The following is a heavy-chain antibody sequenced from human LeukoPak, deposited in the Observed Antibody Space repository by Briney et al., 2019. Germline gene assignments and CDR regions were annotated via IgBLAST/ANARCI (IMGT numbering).Heavy chain of an antibody. CDR1: GDSINTYY. J-gene: IGHJ6*03. V-gene: IGHV4-59*12. CDR3: ACGVPHSYYYMDV. D-gene: IGHD2-21*01. Sequence: SETLSLTCTVSGDSINTYYWNWIRQPPGKGLEWIAHIYYTGSASYNPSLKSRATISVDTSKNQFSLSLSSVTVADTAVYYCACGVPHSYYYMDVWGKGTTVAVSS. CDR2: IYYTGSA.